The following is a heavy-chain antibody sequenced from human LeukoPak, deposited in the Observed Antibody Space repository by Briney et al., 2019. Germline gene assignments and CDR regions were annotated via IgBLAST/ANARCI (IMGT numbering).Heavy chain of an antibody. V-gene: IGHV1-2*02. CDR2: INPNSGGT. CDR3: ARVLFWNYVGDWFDP. CDR1: GYTFTGYY. D-gene: IGHD1-7*01. J-gene: IGHJ5*02. Sequence: ASVKVSCKASGYTFTGYYMHWVRQAPGQGLEWMGWINPNSGGTNYAQKFQGRVTMTRDTSISTAYMELSRLRSDDTAVYYCARVLFWNYVGDWFDPWGQGTLVTVSS.